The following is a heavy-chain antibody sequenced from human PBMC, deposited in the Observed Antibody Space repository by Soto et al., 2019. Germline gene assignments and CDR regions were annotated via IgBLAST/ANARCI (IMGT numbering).Heavy chain of an antibody. J-gene: IGHJ4*02. CDR2: IYYRGNT. CDR3: ARQPGYYYTLTGYKTHYFYH. Sequence: SETLSLTCTVSGGSIGTYYWSWIRQPPGKGLEWIGYIYYRGNTNYNPSLKSRVTISLDTPKNQFSLKLSSVTAADTAVYYCARQPGYYYTLTGYKTHYFYHRGQG. D-gene: IGHD3-9*01. CDR1: GGSIGTYY. V-gene: IGHV4-59*08.